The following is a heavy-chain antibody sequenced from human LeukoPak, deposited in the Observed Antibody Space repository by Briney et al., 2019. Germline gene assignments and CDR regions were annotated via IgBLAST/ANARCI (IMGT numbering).Heavy chain of an antibody. J-gene: IGHJ4*02. CDR1: GFTFSSYA. V-gene: IGHV3-30-3*01. CDR2: ISYDGSNK. Sequence: GGSLRLSCAASGFTFSSYAMRWVRQAPGKGLEWVAVISYDGSNKYYADFVKGRFTISRDNSKNTLYLQMNSLRAEDTAVYYCARVKGDIVVVPAALTFDYWGQGTLVTVSS. CDR3: ARVKGDIVVVPAALTFDY. D-gene: IGHD2-2*01.